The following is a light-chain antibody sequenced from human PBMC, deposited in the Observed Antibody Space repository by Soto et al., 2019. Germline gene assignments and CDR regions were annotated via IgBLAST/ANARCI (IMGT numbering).Light chain of an antibody. V-gene: IGKV3-11*01. J-gene: IGKJ5*01. CDR3: QQRFNWQVT. Sequence: IVWTQSPVTRALSPGGRATLCFRASQSINNYLAWYQQKPGQAPRLLIYDASNGATGIPARFSGSGSGTDFTLTISSLEPEDFAVYYCQQRFNWQVTFGQGTRLEIK. CDR1: QSINNY. CDR2: DAS.